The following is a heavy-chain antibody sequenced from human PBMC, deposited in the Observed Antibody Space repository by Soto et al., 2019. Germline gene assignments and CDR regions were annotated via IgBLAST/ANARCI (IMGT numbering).Heavy chain of an antibody. V-gene: IGHV4-31*03. D-gene: IGHD3-22*01. J-gene: IGHJ3*02. CDR2: IYYSGST. Sequence: QVQLQESGPGLVKPSQTLSLTCTVSGGSISSGGYYWSWIRQHPGKGLEWIGYIYYSGSTYYNPSRKSRGTISVDTSKNQFALKLSFVTGAVTAGYYGARDPYDSSGEDAFYILGQGTMVTLSS. CDR3: ARDPYDSSGEDAFYI. CDR1: GGSISSGGYY.